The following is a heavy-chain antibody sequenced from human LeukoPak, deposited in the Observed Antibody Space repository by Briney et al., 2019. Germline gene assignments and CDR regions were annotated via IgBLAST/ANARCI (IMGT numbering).Heavy chain of an antibody. V-gene: IGHV3-48*01. J-gene: IGHJ4*02. CDR1: CIPFISDI. CDR2: ISSSGSTI. D-gene: IGHD3-22*01. Sequence: GGAPELSFSAPCIPFISDIMIWGRPAAGEGGEGVSYISSSGSTIYYADSVKGRFTISRDNAKDSLYLQMNSLRAEDTAVYYCARDEYYDSSGYTSWGQGTLVTVSS. CDR3: ARDEYYDSSGYTS.